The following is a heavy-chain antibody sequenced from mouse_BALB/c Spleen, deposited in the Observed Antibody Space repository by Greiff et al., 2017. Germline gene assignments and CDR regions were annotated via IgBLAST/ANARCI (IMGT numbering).Heavy chain of an antibody. J-gene: IGHJ1*01. CDR2: IYPGDGDT. V-gene: IGHV1-82*01. CDR3: ARRGAEWYFDV. CDR1: GYAFSSSW. Sequence: VQLQQSGPELVKPGASVKISCKASGYAFSSSWMNWVKQRPGQGLEWIGRIYPGDGDTNYNGKFKGKATLTADKSSSTAYMQLSSLTSVDSAVYFCARRGAEWYFDVWGAGTTVTVSS.